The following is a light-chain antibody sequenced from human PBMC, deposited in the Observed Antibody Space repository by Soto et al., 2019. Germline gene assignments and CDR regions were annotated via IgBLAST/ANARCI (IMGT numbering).Light chain of an antibody. CDR3: QSET. CDR2: DAS. Sequence: EIQMTQSPSTLSSSVVEIVTITCQASQSISTWLAWYQQKPGKAPKLLIYDASSLESGVPSRFSGSGSGTEFTLTISSLQPDDFATYYCQSETFGQGTKVDIK. V-gene: IGKV1-5*01. J-gene: IGKJ1*01. CDR1: QSISTW.